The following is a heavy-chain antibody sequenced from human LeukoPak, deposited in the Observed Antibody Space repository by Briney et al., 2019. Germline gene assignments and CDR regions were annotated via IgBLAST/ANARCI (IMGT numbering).Heavy chain of an antibody. Sequence: SVKVSCKASGGTFSRYGINWVRQAPGQGLEWMGGIIPIFGAANYAQKFQGRVTITADTSTNTAYMELGSLGSEDTAVYYCARGYHRYYSGSGRWYNWFDPWGQGTLVTVSS. J-gene: IGHJ5*02. V-gene: IGHV1-69*06. CDR2: IIPIFGAA. CDR1: GGTFSRYG. CDR3: ARGYHRYYSGSGRWYNWFDP. D-gene: IGHD3-10*01.